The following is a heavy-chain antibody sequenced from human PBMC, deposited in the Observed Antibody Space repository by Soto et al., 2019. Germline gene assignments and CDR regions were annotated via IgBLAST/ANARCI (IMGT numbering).Heavy chain of an antibody. CDR3: AKDRAITFGGVIVIGPGDY. Sequence: GGSLRLSCAASGFTFSSYAMSWVRQAPGEGLEWVSAISGSGGSTYYADSVKGRFTISRDNSKNTLYLQMNSLRAEDTAVYYCAKDRAITFGGVIVIGPGDYWGQGTLVTVSS. CDR2: ISGSGGST. D-gene: IGHD3-16*02. CDR1: GFTFSSYA. J-gene: IGHJ4*02. V-gene: IGHV3-23*01.